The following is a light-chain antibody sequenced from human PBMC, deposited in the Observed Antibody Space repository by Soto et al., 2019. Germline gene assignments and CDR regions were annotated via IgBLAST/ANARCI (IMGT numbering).Light chain of an antibody. CDR2: EVS. CDR1: SRDVGGYNY. CDR3: SSYTGSSTLL. Sequence: QSVLTQPASVSGSPGQSITISCTGTSRDVGGYNYVSWYHQHPGKAPKLMIYEVSNRPSGVSNRFSGSKSGKTASLTISGLQAADEGDDYCSSYTGSSTLLFGGGTKLTVL. V-gene: IGLV2-14*01. J-gene: IGLJ2*01.